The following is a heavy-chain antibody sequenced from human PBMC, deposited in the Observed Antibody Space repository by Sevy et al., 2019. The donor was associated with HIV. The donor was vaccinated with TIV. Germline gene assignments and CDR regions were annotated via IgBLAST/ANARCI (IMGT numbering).Heavy chain of an antibody. D-gene: IGHD1-26*01. V-gene: IGHV3-21*01. CDR1: GFTFSSYS. CDR3: ARVKRWELLRGYYYGMDV. Sequence: GGSLRLSCAASGFTFSSYSMNWVRQAPGKGLEWVSSISSSSSYIYYADSVKGRFTISRDNAKNSLYLQMNSLRAEDTAVYYCARVKRWELLRGYYYGMDVWGQGTTVTVSS. CDR2: ISSSSSYI. J-gene: IGHJ6*02.